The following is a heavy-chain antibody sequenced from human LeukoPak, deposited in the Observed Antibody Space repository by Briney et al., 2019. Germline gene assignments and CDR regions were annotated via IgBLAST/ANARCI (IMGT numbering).Heavy chain of an antibody. CDR3: ARTLRKSSSWYY. D-gene: IGHD6-13*01. V-gene: IGHV4-39*07. CDR2: IYYSGST. J-gene: IGHJ4*02. CDR1: GGSISSSSYY. Sequence: SETLSLTCTVSGGSISSSSYYWGWIRQPPGKGLEWIGSIYYSGSTYYNPSLKSRVTISVDTSKNQFSLKLSSVTAADTAVYYCARTLRKSSSWYYWGQGTLVTVSS.